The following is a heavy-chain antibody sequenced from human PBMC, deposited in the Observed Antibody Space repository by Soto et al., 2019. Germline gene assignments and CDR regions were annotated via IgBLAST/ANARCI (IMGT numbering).Heavy chain of an antibody. V-gene: IGHV3-43*01. Sequence: GGSLRLSCAASGFTFDDYTMHWVRQAPGKCLEWVSLISWDGGSTYYADSVKGRFTISRDNSKNSLYLQMNSLRTEDTALYYCAKDLNYYDSSAQAGYYGMDVWGQGXTVTVYS. D-gene: IGHD3-22*01. CDR2: ISWDGGST. CDR3: AKDLNYYDSSAQAGYYGMDV. CDR1: GFTFDDYT. J-gene: IGHJ6*02.